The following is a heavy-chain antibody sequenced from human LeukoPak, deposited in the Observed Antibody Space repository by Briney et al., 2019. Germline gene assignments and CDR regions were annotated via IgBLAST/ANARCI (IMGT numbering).Heavy chain of an antibody. CDR3: ARPDLWLLNWFDP. CDR2: INSDGSST. CDR1: GFTFDDYT. D-gene: IGHD3-22*01. Sequence: GGSLRLSCAASGFTFDDYTMHWVRQAPGKGLVWVSRINSDGSSTSYADSVKGRFTISRDNAKNTLYLQMNSLRAEDTAVYYCARPDLWLLNWFDPWGQGTLVTVSS. V-gene: IGHV3-74*01. J-gene: IGHJ5*02.